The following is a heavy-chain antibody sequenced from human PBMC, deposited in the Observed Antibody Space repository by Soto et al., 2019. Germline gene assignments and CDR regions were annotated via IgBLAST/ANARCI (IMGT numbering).Heavy chain of an antibody. CDR1: GFTFSSYG. D-gene: IGHD2-2*01. V-gene: IGHV3-30*18. Sequence: GGSLRLSCVGSGFTFSSYGTHWVRQAPGKGLECVAVISDTGSSHYYAASVEGRFTISRENSKNTLSLHMDRLRVEDTAVYYCAKDRGGDCPDNSCYFGADYWGQGTPVTVSS. CDR2: ISDTGSSH. CDR3: AKDRGGDCPDNSCYFGADY. J-gene: IGHJ4*02.